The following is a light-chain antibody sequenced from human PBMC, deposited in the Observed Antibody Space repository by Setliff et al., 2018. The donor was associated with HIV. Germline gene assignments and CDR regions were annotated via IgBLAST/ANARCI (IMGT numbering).Light chain of an antibody. CDR3: CSNTGSNTYV. CDR1: SSGVGRYNL. Sequence: QSALAQPASVSGSPGQSITISCTGTSSGVGRYNLVSWYQQRPGKAPKLMIYQATKRPSGVSNRFSGSKSGNTASLTISGLQAEDEADYYCCSNTGSNTYVFGTGTKVTVL. V-gene: IGLV2-23*01. CDR2: QAT. J-gene: IGLJ1*01.